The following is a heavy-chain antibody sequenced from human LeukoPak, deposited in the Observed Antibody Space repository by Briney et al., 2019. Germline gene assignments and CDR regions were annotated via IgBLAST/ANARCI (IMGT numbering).Heavy chain of an antibody. CDR1: GYSLTSYW. V-gene: IGHV5-51*01. CDR2: IYPGDSDT. J-gene: IGHJ5*02. Sequence: GDSLKISRQGPGYSLTSYWIGWVRQMPGKGLEWMGIIYPGDSDTRYSPSFPGQVTISADKSTSTAYLQWSSLTASDTAMYYCARHPGGYCSGGSCYLNWFAPWGQGTLVTVSS. D-gene: IGHD2-15*01. CDR3: ARHPGGYCSGGSCYLNWFAP.